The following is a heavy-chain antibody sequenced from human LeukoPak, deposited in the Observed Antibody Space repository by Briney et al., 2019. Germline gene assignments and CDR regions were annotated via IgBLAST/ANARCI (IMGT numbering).Heavy chain of an antibody. Sequence: GASVKVSCKASGYTFTGYYMHWVRQAPGQGLEWMGWINPNSGGTNYAQKLQGRVTMTTDTSTSTAYMELRSLRSDDTAVYYCARNSEYYDILTGYPNWYYFDYWGQGTLVTVSS. CDR2: INPNSGGT. CDR3: ARNSEYYDILTGYPNWYYFDY. J-gene: IGHJ4*02. V-gene: IGHV1-2*02. CDR1: GYTFTGYY. D-gene: IGHD3-9*01.